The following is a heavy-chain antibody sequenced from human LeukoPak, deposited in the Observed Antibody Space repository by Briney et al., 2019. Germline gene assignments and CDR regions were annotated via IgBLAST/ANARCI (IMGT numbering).Heavy chain of an antibody. Sequence: ASVKVSCKASGYTFTSYDINWVRQATGQGLEWMGWMNPNSGNTGYAQRFQGRVTMTRNTSISTAYMELSSLRSEDTAVYYCARVCCSSTSCYTALYYYYYMDVWGEGTTVTVSS. CDR1: GYTFTSYD. CDR3: ARVCCSSTSCYTALYYYYYMDV. CDR2: MNPNSGNT. D-gene: IGHD2-2*02. J-gene: IGHJ6*03. V-gene: IGHV1-8*01.